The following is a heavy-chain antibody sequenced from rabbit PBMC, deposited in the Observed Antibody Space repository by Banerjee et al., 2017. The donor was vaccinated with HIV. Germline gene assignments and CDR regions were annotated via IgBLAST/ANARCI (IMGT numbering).Heavy chain of an antibody. Sequence: QSLEESGGDLVKPGASLTLTCTASGFSFSSSYYMCWVRQAPGKGLEWVACIDTGSSGRTYYASWAKGRFTISKTSWTTVTLQMTSLTAADTATYFCARDLAGVIGWNFNLWGPGTLVTVS. V-gene: IGHV1S40*01. CDR1: GFSFSSSYY. CDR3: ARDLAGVIGWNFNL. J-gene: IGHJ4*01. D-gene: IGHD4-1*01. CDR2: IDTGSSGRT.